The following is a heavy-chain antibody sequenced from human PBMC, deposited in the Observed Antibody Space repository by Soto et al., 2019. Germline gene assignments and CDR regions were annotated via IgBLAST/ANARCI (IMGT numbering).Heavy chain of an antibody. V-gene: IGHV6-1*01. J-gene: IGHJ5*02. Sequence: SQTLSLPCAISGDSVSSDSFAWNWIRQSPSRGLEWLGRTYYRSKWYNDYAVSVKSRITINSDTSKNQFSLHLNSVTPEDTAVYYCARYQSYNNSSKRFDNWGQRPPVTVSS. CDR2: TYYRSKWYN. CDR1: GDSVSSDSFA. D-gene: IGHD6-6*01. CDR3: ARYQSYNNSSKRFDN.